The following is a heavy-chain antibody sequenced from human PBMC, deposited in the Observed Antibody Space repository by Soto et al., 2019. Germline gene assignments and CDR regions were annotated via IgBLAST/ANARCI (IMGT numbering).Heavy chain of an antibody. CDR2: IDPSDSYT. Sequence: XESLKISCKGCGYSFTSYWISWVRQMPGKGLEWMGRIDPSDSYTNYSPSFQGHVTISADKSISTAYLQWSSLKASDTAMYYCARHSTAMGSFDYWGQGSLVTVSS. CDR3: ARHSTAMGSFDY. CDR1: GYSFTSYW. D-gene: IGHD5-18*01. V-gene: IGHV5-10-1*01. J-gene: IGHJ4*02.